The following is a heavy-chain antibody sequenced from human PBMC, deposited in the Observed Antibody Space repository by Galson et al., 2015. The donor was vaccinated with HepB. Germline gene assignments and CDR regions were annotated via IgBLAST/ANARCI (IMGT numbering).Heavy chain of an antibody. Sequence: SCKVSGYTLTELSMHWVRQAPGKGLEWVAVIWYDGSNKYYADSVKGRFTISRDNSKNTLYLQMNSLRAEDTAVYYCAREDDCSSTSCDRGVIDYWSQGTLVTVSS. CDR1: GYTLTELS. J-gene: IGHJ4*02. CDR2: IWYDGSNK. D-gene: IGHD2-2*01. V-gene: IGHV3-33*01. CDR3: AREDDCSSTSCDRGVIDY.